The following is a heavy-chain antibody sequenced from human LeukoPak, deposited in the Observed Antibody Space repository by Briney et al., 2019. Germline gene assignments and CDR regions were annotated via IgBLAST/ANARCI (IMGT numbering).Heavy chain of an antibody. J-gene: IGHJ4*02. CDR2: VNQDGSET. V-gene: IGHV3-7*01. Sequence: GGSLRLSCAASGFTFSNFWMKWVRQAPGKGLEWVANVNQDGSETHYVDSVKGRFTISRDNAKNSLFLQLNSLRAEDTAVYYCAREATTSRPGDYWGLGTLVTVSS. CDR1: GFTFSNFW. D-gene: IGHD1-1*01. CDR3: AREATTSRPGDY.